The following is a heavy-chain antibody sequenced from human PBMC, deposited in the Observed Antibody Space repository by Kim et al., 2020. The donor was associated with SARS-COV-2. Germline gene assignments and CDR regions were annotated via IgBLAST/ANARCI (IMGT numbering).Heavy chain of an antibody. V-gene: IGHV4-59*01. CDR3: ARVGVVVVAAPDY. Sequence: NPSTKSRITISVDTSKNQFSLKLSSVTAADTAGYYCARVGVVVVAAPDYWGQGTLVTVSS. J-gene: IGHJ4*02. D-gene: IGHD2-15*01.